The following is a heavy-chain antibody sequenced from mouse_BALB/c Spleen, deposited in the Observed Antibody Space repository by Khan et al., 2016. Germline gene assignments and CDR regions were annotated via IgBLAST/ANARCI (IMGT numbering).Heavy chain of an antibody. CDR1: GYTFTSYW. CDR2: IYPGDGDT. Sequence: QVQLQQSGAELARPGASVKLSCKASGYTFTSYWMQWVKQRPGQGLQWIGTIYPGDGDTRYTQKFKGKATLTADTSSSTAYMQLSSLASEDSAVDYCARGGYGNYVFAYWGQGTLVTVSA. CDR3: ARGGYGNYVFAY. V-gene: IGHV1-87*01. J-gene: IGHJ3*01. D-gene: IGHD2-1*01.